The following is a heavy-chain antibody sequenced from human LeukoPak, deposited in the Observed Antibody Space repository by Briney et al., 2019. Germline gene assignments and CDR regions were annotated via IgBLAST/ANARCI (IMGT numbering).Heavy chain of an antibody. J-gene: IGHJ4*02. CDR2: IHYSGST. V-gene: IGHV4-59*11. CDR3: ARVSYDFWSGYFIDY. D-gene: IGHD3-3*01. Sequence: SETLSLTCTVSGGSISSHYWSWIRQPPGKGLEWIGYIHYSGSTNYNPSLKSRVTISVDTSKNQFSLKLSSVTAADTAVYYCARVSYDFWSGYFIDYWGQGTLVTVSS. CDR1: GGSISSHY.